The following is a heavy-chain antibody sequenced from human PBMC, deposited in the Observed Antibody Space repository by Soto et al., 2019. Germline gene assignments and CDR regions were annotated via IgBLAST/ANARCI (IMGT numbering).Heavy chain of an antibody. V-gene: IGHV1-2*02. Sequence: QVQLVQSAAEVKKPVASVKVSCKASGYTFNAYYIHWVRQAPGQGLEWVGRINPNSGDTTYTQKFEGRVTMTRDTSISTAYLELTGLISDDTAIYYGARDPRSLYNFDYWGQGTLVTVSS. CDR2: INPNSGDT. J-gene: IGHJ4*02. D-gene: IGHD3-16*01. CDR3: ARDPRSLYNFDY. CDR1: GYTFNAYY.